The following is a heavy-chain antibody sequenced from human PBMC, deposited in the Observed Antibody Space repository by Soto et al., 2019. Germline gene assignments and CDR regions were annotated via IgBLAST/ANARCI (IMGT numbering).Heavy chain of an antibody. V-gene: IGHV4-34*01. D-gene: IGHD2-2*01. CDR2: INHSGST. CDR1: GGSFSGYY. J-gene: IGHJ5*02. CDR3: ARGKRDIVVVPAAILNWFDP. Sequence: QVQLQQWGAGLLKPSETLSLTCAVYGGSFSGYYWSWIRQPPGKGLEWIGEINHSGSTNYNPSLKRRVTLSVDTSKNQFSLKLSSVTAADTAVYYCARGKRDIVVVPAAILNWFDPWGQGTLVTVSS.